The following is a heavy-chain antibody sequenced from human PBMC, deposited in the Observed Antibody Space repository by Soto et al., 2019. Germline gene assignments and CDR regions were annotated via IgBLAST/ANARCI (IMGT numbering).Heavy chain of an antibody. V-gene: IGHV3-74*01. Sequence: EVQLVESEGGLVQRGGSLRLSCAASGFTFNYYWMHWVRQAPGQGLVWVSHIHSDGSTTTYADSVKGRFTISRDNAKNTLYLQMNSLRAEDTALSYCVRGDKGGFDLWGQGTTVTVSS. CDR1: GFTFNYYW. J-gene: IGHJ3*01. D-gene: IGHD2-21*02. CDR3: VRGDKGGFDL. CDR2: IHSDGSTT.